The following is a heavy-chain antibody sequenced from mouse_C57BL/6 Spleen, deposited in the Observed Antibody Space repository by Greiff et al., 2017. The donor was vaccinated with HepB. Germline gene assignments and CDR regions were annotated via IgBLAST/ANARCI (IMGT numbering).Heavy chain of an antibody. CDR2: INPNNGGT. CDR3: AEYDYDGGRFAY. D-gene: IGHD2-4*01. CDR1: GYTFTDYN. J-gene: IGHJ3*01. Sequence: EVQLQQSGPELVKPGASVKMSCKASGYTFTDYNMHWVKQSHGKSLEWIGYINPNNGGTSYNQKFKGKATLTVNKSSSTAYMELRSLTSEDSAVYYCAEYDYDGGRFAYWGQGTLVTVSA. V-gene: IGHV1-22*01.